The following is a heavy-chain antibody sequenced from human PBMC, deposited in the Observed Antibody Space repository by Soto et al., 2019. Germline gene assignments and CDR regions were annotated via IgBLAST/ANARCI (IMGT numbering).Heavy chain of an antibody. CDR3: ARGPTYYDFWSGYPPPRTYGMDV. CDR2: ISAYNGNT. J-gene: IGHJ6*02. V-gene: IGHV1-18*01. Sequence: AASVKVSCKASGYTFTSYGISWVRQAPGQGLEWMGWISAYNGNTNYAQKLQGRVTMTTDTSTSTAYMELRSLRSDDTAVYYCARGPTYYDFWSGYPPPRTYGMDVWGQGTTVTVSS. CDR1: GYTFTSYG. D-gene: IGHD3-3*01.